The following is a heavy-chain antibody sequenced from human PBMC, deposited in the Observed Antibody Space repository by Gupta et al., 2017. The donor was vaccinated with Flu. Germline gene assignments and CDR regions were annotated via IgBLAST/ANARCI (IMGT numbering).Heavy chain of an antibody. CDR2: IYHSGST. D-gene: IGHD6-13*01. J-gene: IGHJ4*02. Sequence: QVQLQESGPGLVKPSETLSLTCAVSGYSISSAYYWGWIRQPPGKGLEWIGSIYHSGSTYYNPSLKSRVTISVDTSKNQFSLKLSSVTAADTAVYYCARAGMRIAAAYTAQFDYWGQGTLVTVSS. V-gene: IGHV4-38-2*01. CDR3: ARAGMRIAAAYTAQFDY. CDR1: GYSISSAYY.